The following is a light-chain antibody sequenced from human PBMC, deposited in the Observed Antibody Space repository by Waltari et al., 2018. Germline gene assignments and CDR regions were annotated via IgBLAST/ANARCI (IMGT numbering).Light chain of an antibody. Sequence: SALTQPAPVSGSPGQSIPIPCTGASNDIGDHDYVPLYQQHPGKGLKVMIYDVNKRGLWISDRFSGSKSGNTASLTGSGLQADDDADYYCSSYTTGVLFGGGTRLTVL. CDR1: SNDIGDHDY. CDR3: SSYTTGVL. V-gene: IGLV2-14*03. CDR2: DVN. J-gene: IGLJ2*01.